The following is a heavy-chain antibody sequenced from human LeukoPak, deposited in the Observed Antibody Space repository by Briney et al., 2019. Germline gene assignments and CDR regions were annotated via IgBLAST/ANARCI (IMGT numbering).Heavy chain of an antibody. CDR3: ARHGSIATGAFTY. D-gene: IGHD6-13*01. Sequence: SETLSLTCSVSGGSISRSSYYWGWTRQPPGKGLEWIGSIYYSGSAYYDPSLKSRVTISVDTSRNQFSLKLGSVTAADTAVYYCARHGSIATGAFTYWGQGTLVTVSS. V-gene: IGHV4-39*01. CDR2: IYYSGSA. CDR1: GGSISRSSYY. J-gene: IGHJ4*02.